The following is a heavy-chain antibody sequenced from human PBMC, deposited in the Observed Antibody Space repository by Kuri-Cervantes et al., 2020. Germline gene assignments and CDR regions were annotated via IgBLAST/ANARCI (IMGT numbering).Heavy chain of an antibody. CDR3: ARAGTVDDILTVDAFDI. CDR1: GFTFSSYG. J-gene: IGHJ3*02. Sequence: GESLKISCAASGFTFSSYGMHWVRQAPGKGLEWVAVIWYDGSNKYYADSVKGRFTISRDNSKNTLYLQMNSLRAEDTAVYYCARAGTVDDILTVDAFDIWGQGTMVTVSS. CDR2: IWYDGSNK. D-gene: IGHD3-9*01. V-gene: IGHV3-33*01.